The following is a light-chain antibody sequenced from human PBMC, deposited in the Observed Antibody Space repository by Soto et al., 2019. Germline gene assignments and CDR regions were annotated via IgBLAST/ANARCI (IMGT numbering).Light chain of an antibody. CDR1: QSVGSSS. CDR2: DAS. CDR3: QQRSNWPWT. Sequence: VLTQSPDTLSLSPGERATLSCRASQSVGSSSLGWYQQKPGQAPRLVIYDASNRATGIPVRFSGSGSGTDYTLTITNLEPEDFAIYYCQQRSNWPWTFGQGTKVDIK. V-gene: IGKV3D-20*02. J-gene: IGKJ1*01.